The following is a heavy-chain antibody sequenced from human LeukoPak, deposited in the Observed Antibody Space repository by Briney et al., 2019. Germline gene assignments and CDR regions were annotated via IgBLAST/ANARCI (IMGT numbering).Heavy chain of an antibody. V-gene: IGHV4-34*01. CDR3: ASLSKGDYQFDY. D-gene: IGHD4-17*01. Sequence: SETLSLTCAVYGGSFSGYYWSWIRQPPGKGLEWIGEINHSGSTNYNPSLKSRVTISVDTSKNQFSLKLSSVTAADTAVYYCASLSKGDYQFDYWGQGTLVTVSS. CDR2: INHSGST. J-gene: IGHJ4*02. CDR1: GGSFSGYY.